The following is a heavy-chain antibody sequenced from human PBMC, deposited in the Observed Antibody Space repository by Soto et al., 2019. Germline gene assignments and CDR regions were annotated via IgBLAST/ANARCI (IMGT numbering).Heavy chain of an antibody. CDR3: ARGGAYYDFWSGYSTGVYFDY. CDR1: GGSFSGYY. V-gene: IGHV4-34*01. D-gene: IGHD3-3*01. J-gene: IGHJ4*02. CDR2: INHSGST. Sequence: QVQLQQWGAGLLKPSETLSLTCAVYGGSFSGYYWSWIRQPPGKGLEWIGEINHSGSTNYNPSLKSRVTISVDTSKNQFSLKLSSVTAADTAVYYCARGGAYYDFWSGYSTGVYFDYWGQGTLVTVSS.